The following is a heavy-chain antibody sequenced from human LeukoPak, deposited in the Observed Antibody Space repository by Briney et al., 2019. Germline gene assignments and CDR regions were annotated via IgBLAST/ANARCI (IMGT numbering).Heavy chain of an antibody. CDR3: ARAGAYYGSGSYVGAANDAFDI. J-gene: IGHJ3*02. Sequence: GGSLRLSCAASGFTVSSNYMSWVRQAPGQGLEWVSVIYSGGSTYYADSVKGRFTISRDNSKNTLYLQMNSLRAEDTAVYYCARAGAYYGSGSYVGAANDAFDIWGQGTMVTVSS. CDR2: IYSGGST. CDR1: GFTVSSNY. D-gene: IGHD3-10*01. V-gene: IGHV3-66*02.